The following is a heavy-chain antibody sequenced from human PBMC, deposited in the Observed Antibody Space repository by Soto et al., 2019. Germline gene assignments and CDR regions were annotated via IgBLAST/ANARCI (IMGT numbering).Heavy chain of an antibody. CDR3: ARVVHYYGSGSYYGPYFDY. V-gene: IGHV3-23*01. CDR1: GFTFSTYA. D-gene: IGHD3-10*01. J-gene: IGHJ4*02. Sequence: GGSLRLSCAASGFTFSTYAMAWVRQAPGKGLEWVSGVSASGITYYADSVKGRFTISRDNSKNTLYLQMNSLRAEDTAVYYCARVVHYYGSGSYYGPYFDYWGQGTLVTVSS. CDR2: VSASGIT.